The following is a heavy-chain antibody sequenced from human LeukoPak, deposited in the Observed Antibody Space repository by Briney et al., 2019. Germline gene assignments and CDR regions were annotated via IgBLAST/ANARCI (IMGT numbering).Heavy chain of an antibody. CDR2: IYPGDSDT. J-gene: IGHJ3*02. V-gene: IGHV5-51*01. CDR1: GYSFTSYW. Sequence: GESLKISCKGSGYSFTSYWIGWVRQRPGKGLEWMGIIYPGDSDTRYSPSFQGQVTISADKSISTAYLQWSSLKASDTAMYYCARTAYPYYYDSSGNDAFDIWGQGTMVTVSS. CDR3: ARTAYPYYYDSSGNDAFDI. D-gene: IGHD3-22*01.